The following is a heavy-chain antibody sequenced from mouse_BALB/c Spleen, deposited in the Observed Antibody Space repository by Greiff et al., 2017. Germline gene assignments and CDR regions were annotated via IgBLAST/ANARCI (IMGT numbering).Heavy chain of an antibody. V-gene: IGHV3-8*02. CDR2: ISYSGST. D-gene: IGHD1-1*01. CDR3: ARFTTVVATYYYAMDY. J-gene: IGHJ4*01. Sequence: DVKLQESGPSLVKPSQTLSLTCSVTGDSITSGYWNWIRKFPGNKLEYMGYISYSGSTYYNPSLKSRISITRDTSKNQYYLQLNSVTTEDTATYYCARFTTVVATYYYAMDYWGQGTSVTVSS. CDR1: GDSITSGY.